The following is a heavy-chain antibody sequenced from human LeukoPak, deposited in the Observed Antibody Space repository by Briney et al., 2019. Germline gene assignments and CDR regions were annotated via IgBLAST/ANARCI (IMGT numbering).Heavy chain of an antibody. CDR1: GGSISSYY. V-gene: IGHV4-39*07. J-gene: IGHJ5*02. D-gene: IGHD3-22*01. Sequence: MPSETLSLTCTVSGGSISSYYWGWIRQPPGKGLEWIGSIYYSGSTYYNPSLKSRVTISVDTSKNQFSLKLSSVPAADTAVYYCARDASMSIVVVTHNWFDPWGQGTLVTVSS. CDR2: IYYSGST. CDR3: ARDASMSIVVVTHNWFDP.